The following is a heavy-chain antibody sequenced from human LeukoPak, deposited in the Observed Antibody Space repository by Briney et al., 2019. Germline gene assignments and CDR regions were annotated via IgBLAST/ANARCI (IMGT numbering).Heavy chain of an antibody. V-gene: IGHV3-30*18. CDR2: ISNAGSNK. D-gene: IGHD5-12*01. J-gene: IGHJ6*04. Sequence: GGSLRLSCAASGFTFSTYGMHWVRQAPGKGLEWVAVISNAGSNKYYADSVKGRFTISRDKSKNTLYLQMNSLRAEDTAVYYCAKERRGYSGYERSYYYYYGMDVWGKGTTVTVSS. CDR3: AKERRGYSGYERSYYYYYGMDV. CDR1: GFTFSTYG.